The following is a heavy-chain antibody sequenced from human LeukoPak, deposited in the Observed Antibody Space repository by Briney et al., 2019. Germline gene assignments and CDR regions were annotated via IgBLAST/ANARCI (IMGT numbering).Heavy chain of an antibody. J-gene: IGHJ4*02. V-gene: IGHV5-10-1*01. CDR1: GYSFTSYW. CDR3: ARQLTSGDCDY. Sequence: GESLRISCQGSGYSFTSYWICWVRQMPGRGLEWMGRIDPADSQTNYSPSFQGHVTVSADKSISTVYLQWSTLKASDTAMYYCARQLTSGDCDYWGQGTLVTVSS. D-gene: IGHD1-1*01. CDR2: IDPADSQT.